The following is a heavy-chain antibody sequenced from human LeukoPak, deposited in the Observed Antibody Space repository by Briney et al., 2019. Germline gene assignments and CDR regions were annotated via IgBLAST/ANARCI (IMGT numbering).Heavy chain of an antibody. D-gene: IGHD6-13*01. CDR3: ARDFIAAAGTGEYYFDY. Sequence: SETLSLTCAVYGGSFSGYYWSWIRQPPGKGLEWIGEINHSGSTNYNPSLKSRATISVDTPKNQLSLKLSSVTAADTAVYYCARDFIAAAGTGEYYFDYWGQGTLVTVSS. CDR1: GGSFSGYY. V-gene: IGHV4-34*01. J-gene: IGHJ4*02. CDR2: INHSGST.